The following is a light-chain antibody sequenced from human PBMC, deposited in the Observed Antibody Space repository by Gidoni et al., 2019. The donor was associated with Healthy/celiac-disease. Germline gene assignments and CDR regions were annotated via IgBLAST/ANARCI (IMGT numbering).Light chain of an antibody. Sequence: IQLTQSPSSLSASVGDRVTITCRASQGISSYLASYQQNPGKAPKPLIYAASTLQSRVPSRCSGSGSGTDFTLTISSLQPEDFATDYCQQLNSYPYTFGQGTKLEIK. CDR1: QGISSY. V-gene: IGKV1-9*01. J-gene: IGKJ2*01. CDR3: QQLNSYPYT. CDR2: AAS.